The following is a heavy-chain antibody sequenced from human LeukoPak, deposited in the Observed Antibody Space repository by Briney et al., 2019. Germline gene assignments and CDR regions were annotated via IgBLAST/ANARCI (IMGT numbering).Heavy chain of an antibody. CDR2: IYYSGST. CDR3: ARENVLLWFGESLNWFDP. J-gene: IGHJ5*02. V-gene: IGHV4-59*01. Sequence: PSETLSLTCTVAGGSISSYYWSWIRQPPGKGLEWIGYIYYSGSTNHNPSLKSRVTISVDTSKNQFSLKLSSVTAADTAVYYCARENVLLWFGESLNWFDPWGQGTLVTVSS. CDR1: GGSISSYY. D-gene: IGHD3-10*01.